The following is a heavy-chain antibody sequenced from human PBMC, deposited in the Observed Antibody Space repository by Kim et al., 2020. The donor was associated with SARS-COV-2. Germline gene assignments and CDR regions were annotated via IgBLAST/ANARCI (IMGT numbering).Heavy chain of an antibody. CDR2: IYTSGST. D-gene: IGHD3-22*01. V-gene: IGHV4-61*02. J-gene: IGHJ4*02. CDR3: ARDYYDSMDF. Sequence: SETLSLTCTVSGGSISSGSYYWSWIRQPAGKGLEWIGRIYTSGSTNYNPSLKSRVTISVDTSKNQFSPKLSSVTAADTAVYYCARDYYDSMDFWGQGTLVTVSS. CDR1: GGSISSGSYY.